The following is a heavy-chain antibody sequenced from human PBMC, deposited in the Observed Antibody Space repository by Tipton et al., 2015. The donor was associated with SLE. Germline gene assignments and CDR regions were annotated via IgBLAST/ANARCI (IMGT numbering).Heavy chain of an antibody. CDR3: AREMQAEWGFYGMDV. CDR1: SYSIYNGFY. Sequence: TLSLTCSVSSYSIYNGFYWGWIRQSPGKGLEWIGSIYRSGTAYYNPSLKSRVTMSVDTSKNQFSLKVNSVTAADTAVYYCAREMQAEWGFYGMDVWGQGTTVTVSS. J-gene: IGHJ6*02. V-gene: IGHV4-38-2*02. CDR2: IYRSGTA. D-gene: IGHD1-26*01.